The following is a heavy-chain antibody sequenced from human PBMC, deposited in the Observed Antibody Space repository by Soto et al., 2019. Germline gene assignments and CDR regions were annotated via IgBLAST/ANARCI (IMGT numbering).Heavy chain of an antibody. Sequence: SETLSLTCAVYGGYFSGYYWSWIRQPPGKGLEWIGEINHSGSTNYNPSLKSRVTISVDTSKNQFSLKLSSVTAADTAVYYCAREVRGSSGWYVVSRNAFDIWGQGTMVTVSS. J-gene: IGHJ3*02. CDR3: AREVRGSSGWYVVSRNAFDI. CDR1: GGYFSGYY. CDR2: INHSGST. V-gene: IGHV4-34*01. D-gene: IGHD6-19*01.